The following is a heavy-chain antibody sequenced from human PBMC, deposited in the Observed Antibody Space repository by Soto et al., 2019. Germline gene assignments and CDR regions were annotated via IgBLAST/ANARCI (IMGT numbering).Heavy chain of an antibody. CDR1: GGSFSGYY. CDR3: ARVGRVVPAAIRTFAI. CDR2: INHSGST. J-gene: IGHJ3*02. V-gene: IGHV4-34*01. Sequence: SETLSLTCAVYGGSFSGYYWSWIRQPPGKGLEWIGEINHSGSTNYNPSLKSRVTISVDTSKNQFSLKLSSVTAADTAVYYCARVGRVVPAAIRTFAIWGQGTMVTVSS. D-gene: IGHD2-2*01.